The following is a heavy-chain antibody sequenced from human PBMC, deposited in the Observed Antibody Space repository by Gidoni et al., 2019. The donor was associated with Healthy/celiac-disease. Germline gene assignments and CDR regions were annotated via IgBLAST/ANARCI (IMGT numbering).Heavy chain of an antibody. J-gene: IGHJ4*02. CDR2: IWYDGSNK. D-gene: IGHD4-17*01. V-gene: IGHV3-33*01. Sequence: QVQLVESGGGVVQPGRYLRPSCAASGFPFSSYGMHWVRQAPGKGLEGVAVIWYDGSNKYYADSVKGRFTISRDNSKNTLYLQMNSLRAEDTAVYYCARFRDYGDFDYWGQGTLVTVSS. CDR1: GFPFSSYG. CDR3: ARFRDYGDFDY.